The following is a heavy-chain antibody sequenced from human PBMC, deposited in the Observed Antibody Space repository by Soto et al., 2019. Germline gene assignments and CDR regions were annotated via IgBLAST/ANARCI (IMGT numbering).Heavy chain of an antibody. CDR2: IYWDDDK. CDR3: AHSPSTRLEYYDFWSGYYTGSGWPYYFDY. J-gene: IGHJ4*02. CDR1: GFSLSTSGVG. V-gene: IGHV2-5*02. D-gene: IGHD3-3*01. Sequence: SGPTLVNPTQTLTLTCTFSGFSLSTSGVGVGWIRQPPGKALEWLALIYWDDDKRYSPSLKSRLTITKDTSKNQVVLTMTNMDPVDTATYYCAHSPSTRLEYYDFWSGYYTGSGWPYYFDYWGQGTLVTVSS.